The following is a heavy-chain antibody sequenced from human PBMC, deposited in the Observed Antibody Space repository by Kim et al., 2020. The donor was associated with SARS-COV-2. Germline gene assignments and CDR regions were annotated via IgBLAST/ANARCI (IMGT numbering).Heavy chain of an antibody. D-gene: IGHD1-26*01. CDR3: ARHVGGSSDFAY. Sequence: SETLSLTCTVSGGSISSRNYYWGWIRQPPGKGLEYIGSIYYTGSTYYNPSLKSRVSISVDTSKNQFSLKLSSLTAADTAVYYCARHVGGSSDFAYWGQGTLVTVAS. CDR2: IYYTGST. V-gene: IGHV4-39*01. J-gene: IGHJ4*02. CDR1: GGSISSRNYY.